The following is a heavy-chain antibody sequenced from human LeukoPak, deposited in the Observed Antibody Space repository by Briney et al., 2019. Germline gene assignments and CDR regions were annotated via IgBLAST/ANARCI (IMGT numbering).Heavy chain of an antibody. CDR3: ARMEGYYDSGSYYTRFDY. Sequence: GGSLRLSCAASGFTVSSNYMSWARQAPGKGLEWVSSISSSSSYIYYADSVKGRFTISRDNAKNSLYLQMNSLRAEDTAVYYCARMEGYYDSGSYYTRFDYCGQGTLVTVSS. CDR1: GFTVSSNY. CDR2: ISSSSSYI. D-gene: IGHD3-10*01. V-gene: IGHV3-21*01. J-gene: IGHJ4*02.